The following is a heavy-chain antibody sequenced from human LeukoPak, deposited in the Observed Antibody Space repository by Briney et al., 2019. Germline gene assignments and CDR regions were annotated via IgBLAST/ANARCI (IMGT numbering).Heavy chain of an antibody. D-gene: IGHD2-15*01. CDR1: GYTFTSYY. J-gene: IGHJ6*03. V-gene: IGHV1-46*01. CDR3: ARARERGYCSVGTCYNYYFMDV. CDR2: INPSCGGT. Sequence: SSVKLSCKASGYTFTSYYMHWVRQAPGQGLEWMGIINPSCGGTIYAQKFQGRVTMTRDTSTSTVYLELGSLRSEDTAVFYCARARERGYCSVGTCYNYYFMDVWGRGTAVTVSS.